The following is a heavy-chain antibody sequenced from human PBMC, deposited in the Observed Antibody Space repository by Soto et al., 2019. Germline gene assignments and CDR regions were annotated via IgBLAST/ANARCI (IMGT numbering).Heavy chain of an antibody. CDR1: GFTFSSYG. D-gene: IGHD2-2*01. Sequence: QVQLVESGGGVVQPGRSLRLSCAASGFTFSSYGMHWVRQAPGKGLEWVAVIWYDGSNKYYADSVKGRFTISRDNSKNTLYLQMNSLRAEDTAVYYCARDYGRFFSTSCQTGYLDYWGQGTLVTVSS. CDR3: ARDYGRFFSTSCQTGYLDY. J-gene: IGHJ4*02. CDR2: IWYDGSNK. V-gene: IGHV3-33*01.